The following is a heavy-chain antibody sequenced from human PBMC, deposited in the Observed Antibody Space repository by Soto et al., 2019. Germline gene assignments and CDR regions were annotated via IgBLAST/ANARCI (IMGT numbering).Heavy chain of an antibody. CDR2: IYPGDSDT. V-gene: IGHV5-51*01. CDR1: GYTFSTYW. Sequence: GESLKISCKGSGYTFSTYWIAWVRQMPGKGLEWMGIIYPGDSDTKYSPAFQGQVTISADKSINTAYLQWTSLEASDTAMYYCVLKLAPEFFDSWGQGPLVTLS. CDR3: VLKLAPEFFDS. D-gene: IGHD2-15*01. J-gene: IGHJ4*02.